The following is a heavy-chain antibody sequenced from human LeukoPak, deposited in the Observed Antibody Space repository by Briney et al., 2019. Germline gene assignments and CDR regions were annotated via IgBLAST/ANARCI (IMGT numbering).Heavy chain of an antibody. CDR3: AREDDGEQPFDY. V-gene: IGHV4-34*01. D-gene: IGHD4-17*01. CDR2: INHSGST. J-gene: IGHJ4*02. CDR1: GGSFSGYY. Sequence: SETLSLTCAVYGGSFSGYYWSWIRQPPGKGLEWIGEINHSGSTNYNPSLKSRVTISVDTSKNQFSLKLSSVTAADTAVYYCAREDDGEQPFDYWGQGTLVTVSS.